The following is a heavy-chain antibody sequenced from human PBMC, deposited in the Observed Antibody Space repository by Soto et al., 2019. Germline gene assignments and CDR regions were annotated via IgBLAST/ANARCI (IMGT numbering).Heavy chain of an antibody. CDR3: VSLLVEGYYYYYGIDV. Sequence: PGGSLRLSCAASGFTFSSYAMHWVRLAPGKGLEWVAVISYDGSNKYYADSVKGRFTISRDNSKNTLYLQMNSLRAEDTAVYYCVSLLVEGYYYYYGIDVWGQGTTVTVSS. CDR1: GFTFSSYA. J-gene: IGHJ6*02. D-gene: IGHD2-15*01. V-gene: IGHV3-30-3*01. CDR2: ISYDGSNK.